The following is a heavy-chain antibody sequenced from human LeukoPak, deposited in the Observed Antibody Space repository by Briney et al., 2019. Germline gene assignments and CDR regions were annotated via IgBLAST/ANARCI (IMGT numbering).Heavy chain of an antibody. V-gene: IGHV3-48*04. CDR3: ARGDGSSWLHS. CDR2: IDGNGGTT. CDR1: GFSFSSQN. D-gene: IGHD6-13*01. Sequence: PGGSLRLSCAASGFSFSSQNMNWVRQAPGKGLEWISYIDGNGGTTHYADSVGGRFTISRDNAKNSLYLQMNSLRVEDSALYYCARGDGSSWLHSWGPGTLVTVSS. J-gene: IGHJ5*02.